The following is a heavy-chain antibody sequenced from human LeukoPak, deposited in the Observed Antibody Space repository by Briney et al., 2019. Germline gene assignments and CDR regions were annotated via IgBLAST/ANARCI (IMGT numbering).Heavy chain of an antibody. CDR3: ARARYANAWYAFDI. CDR1: GGPVSSYY. CDR2: LSHSGSS. Sequence: SETLSLTCTVSGGPVSSYYWSWIRRPPGRGLEWIAYLSHSGSSDSNPSLTSRVTTLVDTSKNQFSLKLTSVTAADTAVYYCARARYANAWYAFDIWGHGTIGTVSS. D-gene: IGHD2-2*01. J-gene: IGHJ3*02. V-gene: IGHV4-59*02.